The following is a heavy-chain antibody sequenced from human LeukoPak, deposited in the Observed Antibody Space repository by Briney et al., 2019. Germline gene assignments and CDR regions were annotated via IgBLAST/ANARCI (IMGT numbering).Heavy chain of an antibody. CDR3: ARANELGSFDY. Sequence: GGSLRLSCAASGFTFSSYSMNWVRQAPGKGLEWVAVIWYDGSNKYYADSVKGRFTISRDNSKNTLYLQMNSLRAEDTAVYYCARANELGSFDYWGQGTLVTVSS. CDR1: GFTFSSYS. V-gene: IGHV3-33*08. CDR2: IWYDGSNK. J-gene: IGHJ4*02. D-gene: IGHD7-27*01.